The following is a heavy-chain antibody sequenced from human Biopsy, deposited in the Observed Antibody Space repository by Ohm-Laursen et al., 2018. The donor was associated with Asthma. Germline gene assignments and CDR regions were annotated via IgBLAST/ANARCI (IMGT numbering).Heavy chain of an antibody. Sequence: PSQTLSLTCTVSYGSITSGGYYWTWIRQHPRKGLEWIGFIYCSGSTYYNPSLKSRVSISIDTSKNQFSLKLSSVTAADTAVYYCARAQDYYDSRGYYRSFDYWGQGTLVTVSS. CDR1: YGSITSGGYY. CDR3: ARAQDYYDSRGYYRSFDY. D-gene: IGHD3-22*01. V-gene: IGHV4-31*03. J-gene: IGHJ4*02. CDR2: IYCSGST.